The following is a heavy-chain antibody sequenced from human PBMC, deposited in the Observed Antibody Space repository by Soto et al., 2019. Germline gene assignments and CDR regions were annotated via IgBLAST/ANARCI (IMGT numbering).Heavy chain of an antibody. CDR2: IWYDGSNK. CDR3: AKGRGGGALVPDY. D-gene: IGHD3-16*01. CDR1: GFSFTTYG. Sequence: QVQLVESGGGVVQPGRSLRLSCAASGFSFTTYGMHWVRQAPGEGLEWVAVIWYDGSNKYYADSVKGRFTISRDTSKNTLYLQMSSLRAEDTAVYYCAKGRGGGALVPDYWGQGTLVTVSS. J-gene: IGHJ4*02. V-gene: IGHV3-33*06.